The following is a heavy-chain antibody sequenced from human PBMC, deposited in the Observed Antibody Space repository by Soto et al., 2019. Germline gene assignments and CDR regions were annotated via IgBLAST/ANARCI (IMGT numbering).Heavy chain of an antibody. J-gene: IGHJ4*02. CDR2: MYYSGRT. Sequence: SETLSLTCTVSGDSISIYYWSWIRQSPGKGLEWIGYMYYSGRTNYNPSLKSRVTISIDTSKNQFSLKLRSVTAADTAVYYCARDLGGPFDFWGLGTLVTVSS. CDR3: ARDLGGPFDF. D-gene: IGHD1-26*01. V-gene: IGHV4-59*01. CDR1: GDSISIYY.